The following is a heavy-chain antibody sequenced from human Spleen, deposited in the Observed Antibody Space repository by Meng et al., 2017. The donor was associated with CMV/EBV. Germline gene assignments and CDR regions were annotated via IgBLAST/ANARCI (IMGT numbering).Heavy chain of an antibody. V-gene: IGHV5-51*01. J-gene: IGHJ4*02. CDR2: IYPGDSDT. D-gene: IGHD3-22*01. CDR3: ARQLSDSSGYYRYLDY. Sequence: GESLKISCKGSGYSFTSYWIGWVRQMPGKGLEWMGIIYPGDSDTRYSPSFQGQVTISADKSISTAYLQWSSLKASDTAMYYCARQLSDSSGYYRYLDYWGQGTLVTVSS. CDR1: GYSFTSYW.